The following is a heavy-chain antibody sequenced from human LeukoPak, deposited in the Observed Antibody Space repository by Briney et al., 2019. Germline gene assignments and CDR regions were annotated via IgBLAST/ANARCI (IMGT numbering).Heavy chain of an antibody. J-gene: IGHJ4*02. Sequence: GGSRRLSCAASGFTFSSYSMNWVRQAPGKGLEWVSSISSSSSYIYYADSVKGRFTISRDNAKNSLYLQMNSLRAEDTAVYYCARGDIVVVPAAETDYFDYWGQGTLVTVSS. CDR3: ARGDIVVVPAAETDYFDY. V-gene: IGHV3-21*01. CDR1: GFTFSSYS. CDR2: ISSSSSYI. D-gene: IGHD2-2*01.